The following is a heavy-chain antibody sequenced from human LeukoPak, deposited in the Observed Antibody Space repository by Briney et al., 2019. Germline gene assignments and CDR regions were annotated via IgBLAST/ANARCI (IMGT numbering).Heavy chain of an antibody. Sequence: GGSLRLSCATSGFTFSTYWMSWVRQAPGKGLEWVANIKTDGSEKYYVDSVKGRFTISRDNAKNSLSLEMNSLRGEDTAVYYCARDWNGSGGCFDCWGQGTQVTVSS. CDR2: IKTDGSEK. CDR3: ARDWNGSGGCFDC. J-gene: IGHJ4*02. CDR1: GFTFSTYW. D-gene: IGHD3-10*01. V-gene: IGHV3-7*01.